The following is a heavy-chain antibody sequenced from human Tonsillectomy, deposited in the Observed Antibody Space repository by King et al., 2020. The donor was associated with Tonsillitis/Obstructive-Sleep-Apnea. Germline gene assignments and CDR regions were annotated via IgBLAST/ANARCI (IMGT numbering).Heavy chain of an antibody. Sequence: VQLVESGGVLVQPGRSLRLSCAASGFTFDDHVMHGGRQAPGKGLEGFSGISWNSGSIVYADSVKGRFTISRDNAKNSLYLQMNSLRVEDTAFYYCAKGPYSNYVGGVDYWGQGTLVTVSS. J-gene: IGHJ4*02. CDR3: AKGPYSNYVGGVDY. CDR2: ISWNSGSI. V-gene: IGHV3-9*01. CDR1: GFTFDDHV. D-gene: IGHD4-11*01.